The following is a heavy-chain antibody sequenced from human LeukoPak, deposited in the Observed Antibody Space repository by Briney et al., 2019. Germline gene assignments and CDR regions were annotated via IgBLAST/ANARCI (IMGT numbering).Heavy chain of an antibody. J-gene: IGHJ4*02. CDR3: ARAPDSSGYYYYFDF. V-gene: IGHV3-30-3*01. CDR1: GFTFNRYA. CDR2: ISYGGNNQ. Sequence: GGSLRLSCGASGFTFNRYAMNWVRQAPGQGLEWVAIISYGGNNQYYAESVKGRFTISRDNTKDTVYLQMNNLRPEDTALDYCARAPDSSGYYYYFDFWGQGALVTVSS. D-gene: IGHD3-22*01.